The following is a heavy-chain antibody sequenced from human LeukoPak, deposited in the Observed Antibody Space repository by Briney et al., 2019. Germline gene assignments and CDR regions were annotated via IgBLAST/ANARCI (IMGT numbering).Heavy chain of an antibody. V-gene: IGHV5-51*01. CDR2: IYPGDSDT. CDR3: ARLHLIASLAAVYFDN. Sequence: GESLKISCKGSGYSFTNQWIGWVRQMPGKGLEWMGTIYPGDSDTRYSPSFQGQVTISADKSISTASLQWSSLKASDTAMYYCARLHLIASLAAVYFDNWGQGTLVTVSS. CDR1: GYSFTNQW. J-gene: IGHJ4*02. D-gene: IGHD2-21*01.